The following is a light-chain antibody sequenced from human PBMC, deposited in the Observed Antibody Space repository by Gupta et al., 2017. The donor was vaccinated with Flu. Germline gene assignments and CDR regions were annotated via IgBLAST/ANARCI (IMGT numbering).Light chain of an antibody. J-gene: IGLJ3*02. V-gene: IGLV1-47*02. CDR3: SAWGDSRRVNGV. CDR1: SSNIGRNF. CDR2: FNN. Sequence: VLTQPPSASGTPGQGLPISCSGSSSNIGRNFVNWYQHLPAAAPHLLIMFNNQRPSGVPDRCSCAKYCTAASPVTSGRRSEDESDYYWSAWGDSRRVNGVFGGGTKVTVL.